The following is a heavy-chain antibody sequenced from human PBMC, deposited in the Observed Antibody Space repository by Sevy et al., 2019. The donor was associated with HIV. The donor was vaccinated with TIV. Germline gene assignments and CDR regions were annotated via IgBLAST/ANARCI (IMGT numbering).Heavy chain of an antibody. CDR1: GFTFSSYA. D-gene: IGHD3-16*02. Sequence: GGSLRLSCAASGFTFSSYAMHWVRQAPGKGLEWVAVISYDGSNKYYADSVKGRFTISRDNSKNTLYLQMNSLRAEDTAVYYWAREMITFGGVIVIPYYYYGMDVWGQGTTVTVSS. CDR3: AREMITFGGVIVIPYYYYGMDV. J-gene: IGHJ6*02. V-gene: IGHV3-30-3*01. CDR2: ISYDGSNK.